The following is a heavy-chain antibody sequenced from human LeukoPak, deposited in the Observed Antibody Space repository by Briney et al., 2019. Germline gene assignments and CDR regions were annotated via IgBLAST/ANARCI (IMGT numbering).Heavy chain of an antibody. J-gene: IGHJ4*02. V-gene: IGHV3-30*03. Sequence: GGSLRLSCAASGFTFSSYGMHWVRQAPGKGLEWVAVISYDGSNKYYADSVKGRFTISRDNSKNTLYLQMNSLRAEDTAVYYCARVLWEVGDYWGQGTLVTVSS. CDR3: ARVLWEVGDY. CDR1: GFTFSSYG. D-gene: IGHD1-26*01. CDR2: ISYDGSNK.